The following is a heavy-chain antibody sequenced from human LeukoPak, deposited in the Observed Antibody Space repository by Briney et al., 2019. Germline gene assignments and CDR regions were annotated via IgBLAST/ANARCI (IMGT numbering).Heavy chain of an antibody. CDR1: GFTFSTYA. Sequence: GGSLRLSCAASGFTFSTYAMSWVRQAPGKGLEWVSATSGSGVSAYYADSVKGRFSISRDNSKNTLYLQMNSLRADDTALYYCAKDLGFGGPHDAFDIWGQGTMVTVSS. V-gene: IGHV3-23*01. D-gene: IGHD3-10*01. CDR3: AKDLGFGGPHDAFDI. J-gene: IGHJ3*02. CDR2: TSGSGVSA.